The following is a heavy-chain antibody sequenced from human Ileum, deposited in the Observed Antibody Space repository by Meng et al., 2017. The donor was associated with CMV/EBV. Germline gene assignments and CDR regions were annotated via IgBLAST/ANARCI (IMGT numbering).Heavy chain of an antibody. Sequence: DVHLVESGGGLVQPGGSMKLCSAASDFTFSASAIHWVRQASGKGLEWVGRIRSISNNYATAYAASVKGRFIVSRDDSKGTAYLEMNGLKTEDTGIYYCARLPFDSGYDFDYWGQGTLVTVAS. D-gene: IGHD5-12*01. CDR2: IRSISNNYAT. CDR1: DFTFSASA. J-gene: IGHJ4*02. CDR3: ARLPFDSGYDFDY. V-gene: IGHV3-73*02.